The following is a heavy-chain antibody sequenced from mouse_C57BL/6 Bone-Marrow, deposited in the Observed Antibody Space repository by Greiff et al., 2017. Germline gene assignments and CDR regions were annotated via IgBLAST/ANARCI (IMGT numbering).Heavy chain of an antibody. CDR1: GYAFTNYL. CDR2: LNPGSGGT. V-gene: IGHV1-54*01. CDR3: AREGELGWYFDV. J-gene: IGHJ1*03. D-gene: IGHD4-1*01. Sequence: VQLQQSGAELVRPGTSVKVSCKASGYAFTNYLIEWVKQRPGQGLEWIGVLNPGSGGTNYNEKFKGKATLTADKSSSTAYMQLSSLTSEDSAVYFCAREGELGWYFDVWGTGTTVTVSA.